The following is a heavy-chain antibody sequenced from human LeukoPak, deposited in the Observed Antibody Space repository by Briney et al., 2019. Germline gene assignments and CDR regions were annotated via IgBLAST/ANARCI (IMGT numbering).Heavy chain of an antibody. CDR1: GFTFSSYS. V-gene: IGHV3-21*01. CDR3: AGAYYYDSSGYYEVGAFDI. Sequence: PGGSLRLSCAASGFTFSSYSMNWVRQAPGKGLEWVSSISSSSSYIYYADSVKGRFTISRDNAKNSLYLQMNSLRAEDTAVYYCAGAYYYDSSGYYEVGAFDIWGQGTMVTVSS. J-gene: IGHJ3*02. D-gene: IGHD3-22*01. CDR2: ISSSSSYI.